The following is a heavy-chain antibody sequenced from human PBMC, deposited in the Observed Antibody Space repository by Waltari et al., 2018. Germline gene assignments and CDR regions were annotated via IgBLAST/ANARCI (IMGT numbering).Heavy chain of an antibody. CDR3: AKHLTLVRGIGPYFDY. CDR2: IRGSGDNT. Sequence: EVQLLESGGGLVQPGGSLRLSCAASGFTFSNYAMSWVRQAPGKGGEWVSSIRGSGDNTFYVDSVKGRCTISRDNAKNTLYLQMNSLRAEDTAVYYCAKHLTLVRGIGPYFDYWGQGTLVTVSS. J-gene: IGHJ4*02. V-gene: IGHV3-23*01. CDR1: GFTFSNYA. D-gene: IGHD3-10*01.